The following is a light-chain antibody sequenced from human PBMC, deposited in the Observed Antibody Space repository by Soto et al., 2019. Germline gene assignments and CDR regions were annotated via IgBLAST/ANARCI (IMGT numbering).Light chain of an antibody. Sequence: QLVLTQPSSHSESSGASVRLTCMLSNGFSVGDFWIRWYQQKQGNPPRYLLYYHSDSNKGQGSGVPSRFSGSNDASANAGILRISALQPEDEAAYYCGTWHSNARVFGGGTKLTVL. J-gene: IGLJ3*02. CDR2: YHSDSNK. CDR1: NGFSVGDFW. V-gene: IGLV5-52*01. CDR3: GTWHSNARV.